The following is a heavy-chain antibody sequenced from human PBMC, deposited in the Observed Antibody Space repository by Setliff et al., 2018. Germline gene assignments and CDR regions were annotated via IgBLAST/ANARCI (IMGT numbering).Heavy chain of an antibody. CDR1: GGSISGTNYY. D-gene: IGHD3-22*01. CDR2: LYYRGST. V-gene: IGHV4-39*01. J-gene: IGHJ5*02. Sequence: PSATLSLTCSVSGGSISGTNYYWGWIRQPPGKGLEWIGSLYYRGSTYYNSSLQSRVTISVDTSKNQFSLKLSSVTAADTAVYYCATPYYYDSSGYYHWGQGTLVTVSS. CDR3: ATPYYYDSSGYYH.